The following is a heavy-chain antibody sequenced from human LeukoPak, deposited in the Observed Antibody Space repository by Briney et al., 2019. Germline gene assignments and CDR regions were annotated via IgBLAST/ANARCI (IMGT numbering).Heavy chain of an antibody. J-gene: IGHJ3*02. D-gene: IGHD1-1*01. Sequence: SETLSLTCTVSGGSISSGSYYWSWIRQPAGKGLEWIGRIYASGSTNYNPSLKSRVTISVDTSKNQFSLKLSSVTAADTAVYYCARAERRVSNAFDIWGQGTMVTVSS. V-gene: IGHV4-61*02. CDR1: GGSISSGSYY. CDR2: IYASGST. CDR3: ARAERRVSNAFDI.